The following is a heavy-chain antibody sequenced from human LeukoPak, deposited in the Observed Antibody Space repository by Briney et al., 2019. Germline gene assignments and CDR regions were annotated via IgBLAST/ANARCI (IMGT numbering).Heavy chain of an antibody. V-gene: IGHV3-23*01. Sequence: HPGGSLRLSCAASGFTFSRHAMSWVRQAPGRGLEWVSTIDRSGDDTYYRDSVKGRFTISRDNSKNTLYLEMDSLRAEDTAVYYCAKGKRRQMADDAFDIWGQGTLVTVSP. D-gene: IGHD2-8*01. J-gene: IGHJ3*02. CDR2: IDRSGDDT. CDR3: AKGKRRQMADDAFDI. CDR1: GFTFSRHA.